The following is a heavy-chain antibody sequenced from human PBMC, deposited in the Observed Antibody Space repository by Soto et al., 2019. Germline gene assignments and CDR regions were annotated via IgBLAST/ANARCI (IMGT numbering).Heavy chain of an antibody. CDR3: ARGQRFSDWFDP. CDR2: IYSSGST. CDR1: GGTISGYY. D-gene: IGHD3-3*01. V-gene: IGHV4-4*07. Sequence: QVQLQESGPGLVKPSETLSLNCTVTGGTISGYYWTWIRQSAGGGLEWMGRIYSSGSTNSNPSLKSRVTISLVTSINHFSLRLSSVIAADTAVYYCARGQRFSDWFDPWGQGTLVTVSS. J-gene: IGHJ5*02.